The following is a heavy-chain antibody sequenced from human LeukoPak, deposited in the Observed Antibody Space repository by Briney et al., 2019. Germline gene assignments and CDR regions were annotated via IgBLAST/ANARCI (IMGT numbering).Heavy chain of an antibody. CDR1: GGSFSGYY. CDR2: INHSGST. J-gene: IGHJ3*02. CDR3: AGGESRVDAFDI. Sequence: PSETLSLTCAVYGGSFSGYYWSWIRQPPGKGLEWIGEINHSGSTNYNPSLKSRGTISVDTSKNQFSLKLSSVTAADTAVYYCAGGESRVDAFDIWGQGTMVTVSS. V-gene: IGHV4-34*01.